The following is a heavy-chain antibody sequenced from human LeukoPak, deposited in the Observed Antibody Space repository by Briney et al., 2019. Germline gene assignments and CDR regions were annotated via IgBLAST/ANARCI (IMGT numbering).Heavy chain of an antibody. CDR3: ARHKARIEGKDAFDI. Sequence: SETLSLTCTVSGGSISGYYWSWIRQPPGKGLEWIGYIYYSGSTNYNPSLKSRVTISVDTSRNQFSLKLSSVTAADTAVYYCARHKARIEGKDAFDIWGQGTMVTVSS. D-gene: IGHD2-15*01. V-gene: IGHV4-59*08. CDR2: IYYSGST. CDR1: GGSISGYY. J-gene: IGHJ3*02.